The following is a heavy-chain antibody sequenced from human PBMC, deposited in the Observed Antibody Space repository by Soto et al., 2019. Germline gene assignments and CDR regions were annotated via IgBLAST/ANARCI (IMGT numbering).Heavy chain of an antibody. J-gene: IGHJ2*01. D-gene: IGHD3-22*01. V-gene: IGHV3-23*01. CDR1: GFPLSSYA. CDR2: VSGGGRDT. CDR3: AKDLSYYDTSGYYSLGYFDL. Sequence: EVQLLQSGGGLVQPGGSLRLSCAASGFPLSSYAMSWVRQAPGKGLEWVSSVSGGGRDTYYADSVKGRFTISRDNSNNFLFVQMNSLRAEDTAVYYCAKDLSYYDTSGYYSLGYFDLWGRGTLVTVSS.